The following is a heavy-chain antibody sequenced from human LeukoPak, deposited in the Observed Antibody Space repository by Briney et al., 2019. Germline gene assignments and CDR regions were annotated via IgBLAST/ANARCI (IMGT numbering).Heavy chain of an antibody. Sequence: PSETLSLTCAVYGGSFSGYYWSWVRQPPGKGLEWFGEINHSGSTNYNPSLKSRVTISVDTSKNQFSLKLSSVTAADTAVYYCARVAWYYYDSSGYPAFDMGGQGPMVTVSS. V-gene: IGHV4-34*01. J-gene: IGHJ3*02. CDR2: INHSGST. CDR1: GGSFSGYY. D-gene: IGHD3-22*01. CDR3: ARVAWYYYDSSGYPAFDM.